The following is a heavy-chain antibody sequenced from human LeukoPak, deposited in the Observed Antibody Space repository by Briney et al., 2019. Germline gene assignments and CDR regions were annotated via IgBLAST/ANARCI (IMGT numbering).Heavy chain of an antibody. Sequence: PGGSLRLSCAASGLTFSDYSMTWVRQSPGKGLFWVSGISAGGGSTYYADSVKGRFTISRDNSRNTLYLQMNSLRAEDTAVYYCARGFGSSWPIFDYWGQGTLVTVSS. CDR2: ISAGGGST. CDR1: GLTFSDYS. CDR3: ARGFGSSWPIFDY. J-gene: IGHJ4*02. V-gene: IGHV3-23*01. D-gene: IGHD6-13*01.